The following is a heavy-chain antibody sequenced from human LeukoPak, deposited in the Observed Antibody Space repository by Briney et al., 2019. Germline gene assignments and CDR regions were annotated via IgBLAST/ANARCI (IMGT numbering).Heavy chain of an antibody. CDR3: ARDTSAWRYGMDV. J-gene: IGHJ6*02. Sequence: GGSLRLSCEASGFTFSSHWMSWVRQAPGKGLEWVAIIKQDGSEKDYVDSVTGRFTISRDNAKNSLYLQMNSLRDEDTAVYYCARDTSAWRYGMDVWGQGATVTVSS. V-gene: IGHV3-7*01. CDR2: IKQDGSEK. D-gene: IGHD6-19*01. CDR1: GFTFSSHW.